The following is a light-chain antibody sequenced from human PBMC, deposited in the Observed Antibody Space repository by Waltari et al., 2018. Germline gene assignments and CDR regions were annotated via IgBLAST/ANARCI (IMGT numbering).Light chain of an antibody. CDR3: SSYAVNNHLI. CDR2: EIN. CDR1: SSDVGGYNF. Sequence: QSALTQPPSASGSPGQSVTISCTGTSSDVGGYNFVSWYQQHPGEAPNVMIYEINKRPSWVPGRFSGSKSGNTASLTVSGLQAEDEAEYFCSSYAVNNHLIFGGGTKLTVL. J-gene: IGLJ2*01. V-gene: IGLV2-8*01.